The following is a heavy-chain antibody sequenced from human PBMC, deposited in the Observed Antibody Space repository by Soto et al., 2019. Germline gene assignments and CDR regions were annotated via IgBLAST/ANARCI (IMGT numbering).Heavy chain of an antibody. CDR3: ARINSSGWYYFDY. J-gene: IGHJ4*02. CDR1: GGSISSGGYY. CDR2: IYYSGST. V-gene: IGHV4-31*03. Sequence: QVQLQESGPGLVKPSQTLSLTCTVSGGSISSGGYYWSWIRQHPGKGLEWIGYIYYSGSTYYNPSLKSRVTIAVDTSKNQFSLKLSSVTAADTAVYYCARINSSGWYYFDYWGQGTLVTVSS. D-gene: IGHD6-19*01.